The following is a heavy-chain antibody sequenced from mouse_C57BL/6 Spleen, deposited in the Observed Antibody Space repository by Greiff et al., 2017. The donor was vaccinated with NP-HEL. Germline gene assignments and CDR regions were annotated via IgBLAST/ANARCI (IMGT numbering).Heavy chain of an antibody. CDR3: ARADYYGSSYLYYYAMDY. CDR2: ISTYYGDA. D-gene: IGHD1-1*01. CDR1: GYTFTDYA. J-gene: IGHJ4*01. V-gene: IGHV1-67*01. Sequence: QVQLQQSGPELVRPGVSVKISCKGSGYTFTDYAMHWVKQSHAKSLEWIGVISTYYGDASYNQKFKDKATMTVDKSSSTAYMELARLTSEDSAVYYCARADYYGSSYLYYYAMDYWGQGTSVTVSS.